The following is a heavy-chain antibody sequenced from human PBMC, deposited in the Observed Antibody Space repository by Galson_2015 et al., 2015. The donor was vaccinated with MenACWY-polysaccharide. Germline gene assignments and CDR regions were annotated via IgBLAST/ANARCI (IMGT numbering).Heavy chain of an antibody. CDR1: GYTFTSYD. J-gene: IGHJ1*01. CDR3: AGIDSSGNAHPAEFQH. Sequence: SVKVSCKASGYTFTSYDINWVRQATGQGLEWMGWMNPNSGNTGYAQKFQGRVTMTRNTSISTAYMELSSLRSEDTAVYYCAGIDSSGNAHPAEFQHWGQGTLVTVSS. CDR2: MNPNSGNT. V-gene: IGHV1-8*01. D-gene: IGHD6-19*01.